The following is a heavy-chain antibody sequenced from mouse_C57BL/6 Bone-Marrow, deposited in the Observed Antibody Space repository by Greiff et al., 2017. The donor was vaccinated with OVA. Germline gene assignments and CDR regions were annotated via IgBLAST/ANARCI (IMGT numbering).Heavy chain of an antibody. Sequence: VQLQEPGAELVRPGASVTLSCKASGYTFTDYEMHWVKQTPVHGLEWIGALDPETGGTAYNQKFKGKAILTADKSSSTAYMELRSLTSEDSAVDYCTPYYGSSWYDLDYWGQGTTLTVAA. CDR3: TPYYGSSWYDLDY. D-gene: IGHD1-1*01. J-gene: IGHJ2*01. V-gene: IGHV1-15*01. CDR2: LDPETGGT. CDR1: GYTFTDYE.